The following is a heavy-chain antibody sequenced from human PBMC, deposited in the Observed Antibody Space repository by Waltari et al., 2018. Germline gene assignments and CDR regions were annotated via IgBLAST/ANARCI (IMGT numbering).Heavy chain of an antibody. V-gene: IGHV3-30*18. CDR1: GFPFRTFG. J-gene: IGHJ4*02. D-gene: IGHD3-3*01. Sequence: QVQLVESGGGVFQPGRSLILPCAAPGFPFRTFGLPWVRQAPAKGMESVAVISYDGSKKYYADSVKGRFTISRDNSNDTLYLQMNTLRPEDTAVYYCAKDGFLEYLYSVFDSWGQGTLVSVSS. CDR3: AKDGFLEYLYSVFDS. CDR2: ISYDGSKK.